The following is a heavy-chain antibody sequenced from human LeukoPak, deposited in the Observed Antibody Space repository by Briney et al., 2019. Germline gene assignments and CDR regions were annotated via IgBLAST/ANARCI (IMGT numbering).Heavy chain of an antibody. CDR2: ISSSSSYI. Sequence: GGSLRLSCAASGFTFSSYSMNWVRQAPGKGLEWVSSISSSSSYIYYADSVKGRFTISRDNAKNSLYLQMNSLRAEDTAVYYCARGRSGLAAAGTYDYWGQGTLIAVSS. J-gene: IGHJ4*02. CDR3: ARGRSGLAAAGTYDY. V-gene: IGHV3-21*01. CDR1: GFTFSSYS. D-gene: IGHD6-13*01.